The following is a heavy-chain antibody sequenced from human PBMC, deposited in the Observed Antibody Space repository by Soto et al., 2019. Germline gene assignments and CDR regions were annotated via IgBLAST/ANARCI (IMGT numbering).Heavy chain of an antibody. CDR1: GFTYSNYA. CDR2: ISASSSSI. CDR3: TRDFTWSEVY. J-gene: IGHJ4*02. Sequence: PGGSLRLSCEASGFTYSNYAMNGVRQAPEKGLEWVAYISASSSSIYYADSVKGRFTISRDNAKNSLYLQMNSLRDEDTAVYYCTRDFTWSEVYWGQGVQVTVSS. D-gene: IGHD3-3*01. V-gene: IGHV3-48*02.